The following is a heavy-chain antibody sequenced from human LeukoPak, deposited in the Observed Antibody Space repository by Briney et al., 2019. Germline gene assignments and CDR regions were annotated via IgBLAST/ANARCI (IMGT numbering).Heavy chain of an antibody. J-gene: IGHJ4*02. V-gene: IGHV4-59*01. CDR1: GGSISSYY. CDR3: ARGIAAAGTFRY. CDR2: IYYSEST. Sequence: SETLSLTCTVSGGSISSYYWSWIRQPPGKGLEWIGYIYYSESTNYNPSLKSRVTISVDTSKNQFSLKLSSVTAADTAVYYCARGIAAAGTFRYWGQGTLVTVSS. D-gene: IGHD6-13*01.